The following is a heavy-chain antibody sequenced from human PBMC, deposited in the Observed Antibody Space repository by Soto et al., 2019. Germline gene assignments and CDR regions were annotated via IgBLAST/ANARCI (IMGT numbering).Heavy chain of an antibody. Sequence: EMQXXXXGXGXVXPGGXLRLSCAASGFSFSNYAMSWVRQXXGKGLEWVSAISGNGGTTYYAGPVRGRFTIYRYNSKNTLDLQMNSLRDDDTALYYCEKEPLAQGSGWYADYWGQGALVTISS. D-gene: IGHD6-19*01. CDR2: ISGNGGTT. V-gene: IGHV3-23*01. CDR1: GFSFSNYA. J-gene: IGHJ4*02. CDR3: EKEPLAQGSGWYADY.